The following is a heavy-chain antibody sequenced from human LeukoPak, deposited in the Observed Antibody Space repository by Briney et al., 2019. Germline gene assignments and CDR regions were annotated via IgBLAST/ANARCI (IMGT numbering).Heavy chain of an antibody. CDR3: ARHGPYYDYVWGSYRPNWFDP. CDR1: GSRFTSYW. V-gene: IGHV5-51*01. J-gene: IGHJ5*02. Sequence: GGSLKISCKGSGSRFTSYWIGWVRQMPGKGQEWMGIIYPGDSDTRYSPSFQGQVTISADKSISTAYLQWSSLKASDTAMYYCARHGPYYDYVWGSYRPNWFDPWGQGTLVTVSS. D-gene: IGHD3-16*02. CDR2: IYPGDSDT.